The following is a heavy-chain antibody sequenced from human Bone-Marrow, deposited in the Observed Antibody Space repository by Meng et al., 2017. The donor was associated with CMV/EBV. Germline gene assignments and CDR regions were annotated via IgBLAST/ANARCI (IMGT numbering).Heavy chain of an antibody. V-gene: IGHV3-69-1*02. D-gene: IGHD2-2*01. CDR2: ISSSSTI. Sequence: GESLKISCAASGFTFSSYGMNWVRQAPGKGLEWVSSISSSSTIYYADSVKGRFTISRDNAKNSLYLQMNSLRAEDTAVYYCARVFIVVVPAAIWAVLNYYYGMAVWGQGNTVHVSS. CDR1: GFTFSSYG. CDR3: ARVFIVVVPAAIWAVLNYYYGMAV. J-gene: IGHJ6*02.